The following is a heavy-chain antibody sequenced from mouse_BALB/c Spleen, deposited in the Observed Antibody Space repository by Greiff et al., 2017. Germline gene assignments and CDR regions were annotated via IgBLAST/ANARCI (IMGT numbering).Heavy chain of an antibody. D-gene: IGHD1-1*01. CDR1: GYSITSDYA. Sequence: EVQLQQSGPGLVEPSQSLSLTCTVTGYSITSDYAWNWIRQFPGNKLEWMGYISYSGSTSYNPSLKSRISITRDTSKNQFFLQLNSVTTEDTATYYCARNDYYGSSFYYFDYWGQGTTLTVSS. CDR2: ISYSGST. J-gene: IGHJ2*01. CDR3: ARNDYYGSSFYYFDY. V-gene: IGHV3-2*02.